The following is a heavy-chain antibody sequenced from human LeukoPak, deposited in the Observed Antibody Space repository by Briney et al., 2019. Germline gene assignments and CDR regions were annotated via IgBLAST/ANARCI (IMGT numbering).Heavy chain of an antibody. CDR2: INQDGREQ. J-gene: IGHJ4*02. CDR1: GFTFSDYW. CDR3: TGGALDY. Sequence: PTGGSLRLSCAASGFTFSDYWMSWVRQAPGQGLEWVAKINQDGREQHFVDSVKGRFTISRDNAKNSLFLQMDSLRAEDTAVYYCTGGALDYWGQGALVTVSS. V-gene: IGHV3-7*04.